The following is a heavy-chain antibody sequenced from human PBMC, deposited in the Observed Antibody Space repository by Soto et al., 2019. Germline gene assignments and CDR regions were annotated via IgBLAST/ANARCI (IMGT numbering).Heavy chain of an antibody. V-gene: IGHV1-69*01. Sequence: QVQLVQSGSEVKKRASSVKVSCKASGGSFSSNPISWVRQAPGQGLEWMAGIIPIFATVHYAQKFQGRVTITADESTSTAYMELTSLRSEATAVYFCARGGRGYSSAPRYYFDYWGQGTLVTVS. D-gene: IGHD5-18*01. CDR2: IIPIFATV. CDR3: ARGGRGYSSAPRYYFDY. J-gene: IGHJ4*02. CDR1: GGSFSSNP.